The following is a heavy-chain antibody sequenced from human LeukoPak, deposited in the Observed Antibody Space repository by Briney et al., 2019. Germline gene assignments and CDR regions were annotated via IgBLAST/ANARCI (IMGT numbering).Heavy chain of an antibody. CDR3: ARALGSPLDY. CDR1: GLTFSSDW. Sequence: GGSLRLSCAASGLTFSSDWMHWVRQAPGKGLVWVSRMNDDGSIINYADAVKGRFTISRDNAKNTLYLQMKSLRVEDTAVYYCARALGSPLDYWGQGTLVTVSS. D-gene: IGHD1-26*01. CDR2: MNDDGSII. J-gene: IGHJ4*02. V-gene: IGHV3-74*01.